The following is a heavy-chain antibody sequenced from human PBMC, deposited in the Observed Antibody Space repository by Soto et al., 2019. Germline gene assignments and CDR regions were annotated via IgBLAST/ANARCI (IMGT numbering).Heavy chain of an antibody. CDR2: IYYSGST. CDR1: GGSISSYY. V-gene: IGHV4-59*08. CDR3: ARLYGDYDVGYYYYMDV. J-gene: IGHJ6*03. Sequence: SETLSLTCTVSGGSISSYYWSWIRQPPGKGLEWIGYIYYSGSTNYNPSLKSRVTISVDTSKNQFSLKLSSVTAADTAVYYCARLYGDYDVGYYYYMDVWGKGTTVTVSS. D-gene: IGHD4-17*01.